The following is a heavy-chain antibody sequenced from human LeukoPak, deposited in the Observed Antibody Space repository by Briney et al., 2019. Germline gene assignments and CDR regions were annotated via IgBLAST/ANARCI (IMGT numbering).Heavy chain of an antibody. CDR1: GGSISSSSYY. CDR3: ARRCYYGSGSYLLSYFDY. Sequence: PSETLSLTCTVSGGSISSSSYYWGWIRQPPGKGLEWIGSIYYSGSTYYNPSLKSRVTISVDTSKNQFSLKLSSVTAADTAVYYCARRCYYGSGSYLLSYFDYWGQGTLVTVSS. CDR2: IYYSGST. J-gene: IGHJ4*02. V-gene: IGHV4-39*01. D-gene: IGHD3-10*01.